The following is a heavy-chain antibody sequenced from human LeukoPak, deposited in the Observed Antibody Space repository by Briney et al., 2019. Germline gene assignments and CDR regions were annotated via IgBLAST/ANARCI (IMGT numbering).Heavy chain of an antibody. CDR2: ISAYNGNT. Sequence: ASVKVSCKASGYTFTSYGISWVRQAPGQGLEWVGWISAYNGNTNYAQKLQGRVTMTTDTSTSTAYMELRSLRSDDTAVYYCARVEIDAEYFQHWGQGTLVTVSS. J-gene: IGHJ1*01. V-gene: IGHV1-18*01. CDR1: GYTFTSYG. CDR3: ARVEIDAEYFQH. D-gene: IGHD2-21*01.